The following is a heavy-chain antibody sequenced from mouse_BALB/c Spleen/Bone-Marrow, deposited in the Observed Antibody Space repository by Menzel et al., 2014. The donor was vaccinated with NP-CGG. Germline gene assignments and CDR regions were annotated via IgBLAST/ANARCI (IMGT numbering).Heavy chain of an antibody. J-gene: IGHJ3*01. CDR2: SRNKAKHYTT. D-gene: IGHD2-10*02. CDR3: ARDVGYGNYFVY. V-gene: IGHV7-1*02. Sequence: EVHLVESGGGLVQPGDSLILSCATSGFTFSDFYMEWVRQPPGKRLEWIAASRNKAKHYTTEYSASVKGRFIVSRDTSQSILYLQMNALRAEDTAIYYCARDVGYGNYFVYWGQGTLVTVSA. CDR1: GFTFSDFY.